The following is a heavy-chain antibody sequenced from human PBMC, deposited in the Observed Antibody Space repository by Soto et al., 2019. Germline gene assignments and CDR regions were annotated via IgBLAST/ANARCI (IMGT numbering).Heavy chain of an antibody. CDR1: GYGFTTYG. D-gene: IGHD1-1*01. Sequence: QVHLVQSGAEVKKPGASVKVSCKGSGYGFTTYGITWVRQAPGQGLEWMAWISAHNGNTNYAQKVQGRVTVTRDTSTRTAYMELRCLRYDDTAVYYCARGRYGDYWGQGALVTVSS. CDR2: ISAHNGNT. V-gene: IGHV1-18*01. J-gene: IGHJ4*02. CDR3: ARGRYGDY.